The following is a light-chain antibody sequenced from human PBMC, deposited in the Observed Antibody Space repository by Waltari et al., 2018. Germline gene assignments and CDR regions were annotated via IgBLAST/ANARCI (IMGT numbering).Light chain of an antibody. Sequence: EVVLTQSPATLSLSPGERATLSCRASQTVGISLAWYQQKPGQAPRLLLYAASNRATGIPARFSGSGSATDFTLTISSLEPEDFAVYYCQQRGIWPLTFGGGTKVEIK. CDR2: AAS. CDR1: QTVGIS. J-gene: IGKJ4*01. V-gene: IGKV3-11*01. CDR3: QQRGIWPLT.